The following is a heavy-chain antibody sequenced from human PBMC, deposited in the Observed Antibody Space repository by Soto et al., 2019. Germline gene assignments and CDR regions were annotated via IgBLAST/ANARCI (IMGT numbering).Heavy chain of an antibody. V-gene: IGHV4-31*02. D-gene: IGHD5-12*01. Sequence: WTWIRQYPWKGLEWIGYIYYSGSAYYNPSLKSRFTISVDTSNNQFSLKLSSVTAADTAVYYCAREGGYKKDAFDIWGQGTMVTVSS. J-gene: IGHJ3*02. CDR3: AREGGYKKDAFDI. CDR2: IYYSGSA.